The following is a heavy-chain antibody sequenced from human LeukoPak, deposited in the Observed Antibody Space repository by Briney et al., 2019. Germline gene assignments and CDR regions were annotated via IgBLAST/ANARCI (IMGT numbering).Heavy chain of an antibody. Sequence: GGSLRLSCAASGFIFSNYGMNWVRQAPGKGLEWVSGITSSGDNTHYADSVKARFTISRDNSKNTLFLQMNSLRAEDTAVYYCAKTARDSSGAINYWGQGTLVTVSS. D-gene: IGHD3-22*01. V-gene: IGHV3-23*01. CDR1: GFIFSNYG. CDR3: AKTARDSSGAINY. J-gene: IGHJ4*02. CDR2: ITSSGDNT.